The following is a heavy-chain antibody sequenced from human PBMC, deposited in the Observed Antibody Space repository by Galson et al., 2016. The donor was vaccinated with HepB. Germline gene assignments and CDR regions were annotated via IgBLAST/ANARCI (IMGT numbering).Heavy chain of an antibody. Sequence: SLRLSCATSGFTFNEYWMTWVRQAPGKGLEWVANIKKDGGEKYYLDSVKGRFTVSRDDAEKSVYLQLDSLRVEDTGVYYCARGSAAPNYGAPRRGYGFSGLAVWGKGTTVTVSS. CDR3: ARGSAAPNYGAPRRGYGFSGLAV. CDR1: GFTFNEYW. V-gene: IGHV3-7*03. CDR2: IKKDGGEK. J-gene: IGHJ6*04. D-gene: IGHD4-17*01.